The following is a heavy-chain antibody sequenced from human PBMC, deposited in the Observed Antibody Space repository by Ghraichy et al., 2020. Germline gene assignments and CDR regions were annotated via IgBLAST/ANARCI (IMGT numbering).Heavy chain of an antibody. J-gene: IGHJ4*02. CDR1: GGSISSGGYY. D-gene: IGHD6-13*01. Sequence: SETLSLTCTVSGGSISSGGYYWSWIRQHPGKGLEWIGYIYYSGSTYYNPSLKSRVTISVDTSKNQFSLKLSSVTAADTAVYYCAREEGSSSWWGVLNYWGQGTLVTVSS. CDR2: IYYSGST. CDR3: AREEGSSSWWGVLNY. V-gene: IGHV4-31*03.